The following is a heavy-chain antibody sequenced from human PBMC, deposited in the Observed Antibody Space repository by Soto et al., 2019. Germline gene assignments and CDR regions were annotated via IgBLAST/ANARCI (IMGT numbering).Heavy chain of an antibody. CDR1: GDSISDYY. CDR2: IYFSGST. Sequence: QVQLQESGPGLVKPSETLSLSCTVSGDSISDYYWSWIRQPPGKGLEWIGYIYFSGSTNYNPSLKSRVIISVDXXKXQXXLELSSVTAADTAVYYCARHGAVGTTAYFHYDMDVWGQGTTVTVSS. D-gene: IGHD1-26*01. V-gene: IGHV4-59*08. CDR3: ARHGAVGTTAYFHYDMDV. J-gene: IGHJ6*02.